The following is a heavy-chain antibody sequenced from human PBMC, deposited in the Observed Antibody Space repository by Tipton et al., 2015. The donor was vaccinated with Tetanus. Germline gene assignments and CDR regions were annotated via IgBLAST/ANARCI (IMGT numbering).Heavy chain of an antibody. J-gene: IGHJ6*02. D-gene: IGHD5-12*01. CDR3: TKTLNCGYDAPCGLGV. CDR2: ISWNSNTK. V-gene: IGHV3-9*01. CDR1: GFIFDDYA. Sequence: RSLRLSCAASGFIFDDYAMHWVRQAPGKGLEWVSGISWNSNTKGYADSVKGRFTISRDNAKNSLYLQMNSLRAEDTALYYCTKTLNCGYDAPCGLGVWGQGTTVSVSS.